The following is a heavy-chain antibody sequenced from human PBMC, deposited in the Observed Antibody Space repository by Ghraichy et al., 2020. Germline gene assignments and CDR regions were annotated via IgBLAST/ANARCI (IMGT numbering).Heavy chain of an antibody. CDR3: ARGELLLSLDYDYGMDV. CDR2: IDPNSGGT. D-gene: IGHD1-26*01. Sequence: ASVKDSCKASGYTFTGNYIHWVRQAPGQGLEWMGWIDPNSGGTNYAQKFQGRVTMTRDTSISTAYMDLSRLRSDDTGVYYCARGELLLSLDYDYGMDVWGQGTTVTVSS. V-gene: IGHV1-2*02. J-gene: IGHJ6*02. CDR1: GYTFTGNY.